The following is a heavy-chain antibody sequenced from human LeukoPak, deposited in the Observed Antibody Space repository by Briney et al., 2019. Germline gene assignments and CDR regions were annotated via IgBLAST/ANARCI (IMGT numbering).Heavy chain of an antibody. J-gene: IGHJ2*01. V-gene: IGHV4-59*08. CDR1: DGSISTYY. CDR2: IYYTGST. D-gene: IGHD6-6*01. Sequence: SETLSLTCTVSDGSISTYYWIWIRQPPGKGLEWIGYIYYTGSTNYNPSLKSRVTISVDTSKNQFSLTLSSVTAADTAVYYCARRDSSSSLYFDLWGRSTLVTVFS. CDR3: ARRDSSSSLYFDL.